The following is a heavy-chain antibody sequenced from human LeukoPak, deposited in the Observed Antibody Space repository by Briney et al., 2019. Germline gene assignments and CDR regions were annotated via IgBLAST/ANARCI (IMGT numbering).Heavy chain of an antibody. CDR3: ARGFSYFDY. J-gene: IGHJ4*02. Sequence: ASVKVSCKASGYTFTSYGISWVRQAPGQGLEWMGWTNPNSGGTNYAQKFQGRVTMTTDTSISTAFMELSSLRSDDTAVYYCARGFSYFDYWGQGTLVTVSS. V-gene: IGHV1-2*02. CDR1: GYTFTSYG. CDR2: TNPNSGGT.